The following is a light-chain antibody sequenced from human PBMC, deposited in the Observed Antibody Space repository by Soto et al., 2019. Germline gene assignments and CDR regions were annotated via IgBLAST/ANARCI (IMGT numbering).Light chain of an antibody. CDR1: TSLVYSYGNSH. J-gene: IGKJ1*01. V-gene: IGKV2-30*01. Sequence: DDVLTQSPLSLPVNFGQPASISFRSSTSLVYSYGNSHLSWFHQRPRQSPRRLNYSVSSRDSGVADRFSGRLSGTDFTLEISRAEADDVAIYVGTKATHLPSTFEQAPKVE. CDR3: TKATHLPST. CDR2: SVS.